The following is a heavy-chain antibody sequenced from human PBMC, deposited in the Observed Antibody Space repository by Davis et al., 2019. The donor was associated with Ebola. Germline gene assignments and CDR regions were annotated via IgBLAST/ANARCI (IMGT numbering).Heavy chain of an antibody. V-gene: IGHV1-46*01. D-gene: IGHD1-14*01. CDR2: ISPTDLSR. J-gene: IGHJ6*02. CDR3: ATTTLGYYGLDV. CDR1: GDSFTKFY. Sequence: AASVKVSCKASGDSFTKFYLHWVRQAPGQGLEWLGMISPTDLSRSHAQKFRGRVTMTRDTSRSTVYMELSSLRSEDTAVYYCATTTLGYYGLDVWGHGTTVTVSS.